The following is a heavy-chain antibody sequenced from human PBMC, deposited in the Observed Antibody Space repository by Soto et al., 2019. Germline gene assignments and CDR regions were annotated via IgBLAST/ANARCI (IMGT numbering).Heavy chain of an antibody. CDR2: INPSGGSP. D-gene: IGHD6-19*01. Sequence: ASVKVSCKASGYTFTRHYIYWVRQAPGEGLQWMGFINPSGGSPVYPQKFQGTVTMTSDTSTTTVYMELSSLRSEDTGVYYCARSRGPGASDAFDIWGQGTMVTVSS. V-gene: IGHV1-46*01. CDR3: ARSRGPGASDAFDI. CDR1: GYTFTRHY. J-gene: IGHJ3*02.